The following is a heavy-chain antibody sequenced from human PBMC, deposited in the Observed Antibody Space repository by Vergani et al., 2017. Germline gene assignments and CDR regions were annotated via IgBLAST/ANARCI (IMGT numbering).Heavy chain of an antibody. D-gene: IGHD3-22*01. CDR1: GGSFSGYY. Sequence: QVQLQQWGAGLLKPSETLSLTCAVYGGSFSGYYWSWIRQPPGKGLEWIGEINHSGSTNYNPSLKSRVTISVDTSKNQFSLKLSSVTAADTAVYYCARGLDEIRYYYDSSGYYDYWGQGTLVTVSS. J-gene: IGHJ4*02. CDR2: INHSGST. CDR3: ARGLDEIRYYYDSSGYYDY. V-gene: IGHV4-34*01.